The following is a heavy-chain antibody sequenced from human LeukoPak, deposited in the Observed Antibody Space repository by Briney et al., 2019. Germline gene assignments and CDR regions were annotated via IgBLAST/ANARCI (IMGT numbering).Heavy chain of an antibody. V-gene: IGHV3-21*01. D-gene: IGHD2-21*02. CDR3: ARAYCGGDCYWPTHSAFDI. CDR2: ISSSSSYI. J-gene: IGHJ3*02. Sequence: GGSLRLSCLTSGFTLSTNAMSWVRQAPGKGLEWVSSISSSSSYIYYADSVKGRFTISRDNAKNSLYLQMNSLRAEDTAVYYCARAYCGGDCYWPTHSAFDIWGQGTMVTVSS. CDR1: GFTLSTNA.